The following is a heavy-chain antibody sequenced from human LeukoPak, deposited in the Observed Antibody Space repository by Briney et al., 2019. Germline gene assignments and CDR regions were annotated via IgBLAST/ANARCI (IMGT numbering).Heavy chain of an antibody. Sequence: PGGSLRLSCAASGFTFSNYNMNWVRQAPGKGLEWLSYISSSSSTIYYADSVKGRFTISRDNARNSLYLQMNSLRAEDTAVYYCARDFLEDSYWGRGTLVTVSS. CDR2: ISSSSSTI. CDR3: ARDFLEDSY. D-gene: IGHD3-3*01. CDR1: GFTFSNYN. J-gene: IGHJ4*01. V-gene: IGHV3-48*01.